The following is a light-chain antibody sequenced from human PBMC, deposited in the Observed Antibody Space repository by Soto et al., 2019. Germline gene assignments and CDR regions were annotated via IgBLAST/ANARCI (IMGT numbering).Light chain of an antibody. V-gene: IGKV1-27*01. CDR1: QGISNY. CDR2: AAS. Sequence: DIQMTQSPSSLSASVGDRVTITCRASQGISNYLAWYQQKPGKVPKLLIYAASTLQSGVPPRFSGSGSGTDFTLTISGLQPEDVATYYCQKYNSAPRTFCPGTKVDIK. CDR3: QKYNSAPRT. J-gene: IGKJ3*01.